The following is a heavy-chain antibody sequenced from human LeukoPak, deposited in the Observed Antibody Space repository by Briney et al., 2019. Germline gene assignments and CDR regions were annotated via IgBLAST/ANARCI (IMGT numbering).Heavy chain of an antibody. J-gene: IGHJ4*02. CDR1: GGSFSGYY. CDR2: INHSGST. Sequence: SETLSLTCAVYGGSFSGYYWSWIRQPPGKGLEWIGEINHSGSTNYNPSLKSRVTISVDTSKNQFSLKLGSVTAADTAVYYCARLRPFFDYWGQGTLVTVSS. D-gene: IGHD5-12*01. CDR3: ARLRPFFDY. V-gene: IGHV4-34*01.